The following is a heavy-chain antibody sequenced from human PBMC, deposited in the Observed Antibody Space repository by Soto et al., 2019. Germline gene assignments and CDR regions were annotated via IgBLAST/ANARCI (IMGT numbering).Heavy chain of an antibody. J-gene: IGHJ6*02. Sequence: PGESLKISCKGSGYSFTSYWIGWVRQMPGKGLEWMGIIYPGDSDTRYSPSFQGQVTISADKSISTAYLQWSSLKASDTAMYYCARQGITMIDRQLQYYYYGMDVWGQGTTVTVSS. CDR1: GYSFTSYW. CDR2: IYPGDSDT. V-gene: IGHV5-51*01. CDR3: ARQGITMIDRQLQYYYYGMDV. D-gene: IGHD3-22*01.